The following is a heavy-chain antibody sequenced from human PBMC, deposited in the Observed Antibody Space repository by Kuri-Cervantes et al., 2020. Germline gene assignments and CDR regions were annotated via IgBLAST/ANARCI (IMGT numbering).Heavy chain of an antibody. J-gene: IGHJ4*02. Sequence: GGSLRLSCAASGFTFDDYAMHWVRQAPGKGLEWVSGISWNSGSIGYADSVKGRFTISRDNAKNSLYLQMNSLRAEDTAVYYCAREGLWMARGSYYTSGYWGQGTLVTVSS. V-gene: IGHV3-9*01. CDR2: ISWNSGSI. D-gene: IGHD3-10*01. CDR3: AREGLWMARGSYYTSGY. CDR1: GFTFDDYA.